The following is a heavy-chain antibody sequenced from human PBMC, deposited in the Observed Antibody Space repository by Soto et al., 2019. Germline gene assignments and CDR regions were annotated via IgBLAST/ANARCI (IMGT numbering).Heavy chain of an antibody. D-gene: IGHD6-19*01. J-gene: IGHJ4*02. CDR1: GFTFSSYA. Sequence: EVQLLESGGGLVQRGGSLRLSCAASGFTFSSYALNWVRQAPGKGVEWVSTISNSGGSTYYADSVKGRFTISRDNSKNKLYLEMKSLRAEDTALYYCAKAPSSGWWNDYWCQGSLVSVCS. V-gene: IGHV3-23*01. CDR3: AKAPSSGWWNDY. CDR2: ISNSGGST.